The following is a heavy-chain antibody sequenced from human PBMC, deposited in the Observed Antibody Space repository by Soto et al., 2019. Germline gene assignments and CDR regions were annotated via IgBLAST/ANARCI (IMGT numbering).Heavy chain of an antibody. J-gene: IGHJ6*03. CDR2: ISSSSSYI. CDR1: GFTFSSYS. CDR3: ARSGRGSTAMVTHYYYMDV. D-gene: IGHD5-18*01. V-gene: IGHV3-21*01. Sequence: EVQLVESGGGLVKPGGSLRLSCAASGFTFSSYSMNWVRQAPGKGLEWVSSISSSSSYIYYADSVKGRFTISRDNAKNSLYRQMNSLRAEDTAVYYCARSGRGSTAMVTHYYYMDVWGKGTTVTVSS.